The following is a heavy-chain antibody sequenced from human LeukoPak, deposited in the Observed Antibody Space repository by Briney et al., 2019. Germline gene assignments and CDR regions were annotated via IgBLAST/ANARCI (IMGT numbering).Heavy chain of an antibody. CDR1: GFTFSNYG. CDR3: ARADFDSRAYYPPYFDY. CDR2: IDSAGDT. V-gene: IGHV3-13*04. J-gene: IGHJ4*02. D-gene: IGHD3-22*01. Sequence: GRSLRLSCAASGFTFSNYGMHWVRQPTGKGLEWVSAIDSAGDTYYPGSVKGRFTISREIGKNSLSLQMNSLRAEDTAVYYCARADFDSRAYYPPYFDYWGQGTLVTVSS.